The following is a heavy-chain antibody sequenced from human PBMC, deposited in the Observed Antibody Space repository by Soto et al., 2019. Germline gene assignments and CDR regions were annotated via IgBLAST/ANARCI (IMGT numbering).Heavy chain of an antibody. CDR3: AKVHGSGTYYNFPDY. J-gene: IGHJ4*02. CDR1: GFTFSTYA. CDR2: ISDSGGST. Sequence: GGSLRLSCAASGFTFSTYAMSWVRQAPGKGLEWVSTISDSGGSTYYADSVKGRFTISRDNSKNTLYLLMNSLSAEDTALYYCAKVHGSGTYYNFPDYWGQGTLVTVSS. V-gene: IGHV3-23*01. D-gene: IGHD3-10*01.